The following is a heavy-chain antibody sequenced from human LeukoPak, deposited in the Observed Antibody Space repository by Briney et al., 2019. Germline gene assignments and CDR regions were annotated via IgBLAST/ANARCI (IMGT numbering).Heavy chain of an antibody. CDR1: GFTFSSYS. D-gene: IGHD3-22*01. Sequence: GGSLRLSCAASGFTFSSYSMNRVRQAPGEGRGWVSSISSSSSYIYYADSVKGRFTISRDTAKNSLYLQMNSLRAEDTAVYYCARGFSTYYYDSSGYQDYWGQGTLVTVSS. J-gene: IGHJ4*02. V-gene: IGHV3-21*01. CDR2: ISSSSSYI. CDR3: ARGFSTYYYDSSGYQDY.